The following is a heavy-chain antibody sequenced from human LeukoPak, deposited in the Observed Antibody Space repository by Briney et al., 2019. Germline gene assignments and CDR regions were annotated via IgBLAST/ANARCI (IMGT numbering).Heavy chain of an antibody. V-gene: IGHV1-24*01. CDR1: XXXXXXXS. J-gene: IGHJ4*02. D-gene: IGHD3-10*01. CDR3: ATVYYYGSGSYYNPLDY. Sequence: ASVKVXXXVXXXXXXXXSMXXVRQAPGKGLEWMGGFDPEDGETIYAQKFQGRVTMTEDTSTDTAYMELSSLRSEDTAVYYCATVYYYGSGSYYNPLDYWGQGNLVTVSS. CDR2: FDPEDGET.